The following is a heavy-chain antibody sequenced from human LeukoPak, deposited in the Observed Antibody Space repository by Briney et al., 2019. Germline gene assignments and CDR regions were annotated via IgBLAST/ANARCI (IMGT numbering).Heavy chain of an antibody. CDR2: IRAKAYGGTT. D-gene: IGHD3-9*01. Sequence: GGSLRLSCAASGFTFSDYWMSWVRQAPGKGLEWVGFIRAKAYGGTTDYAASVKGRFTISRHDSRSIAYLQMNSLKTEDTAVYYCTRDRRYFDWLPFDYWGQGALVTVSS. CDR1: GFTFSDYW. V-gene: IGHV3-49*04. J-gene: IGHJ4*02. CDR3: TRDRRYFDWLPFDY.